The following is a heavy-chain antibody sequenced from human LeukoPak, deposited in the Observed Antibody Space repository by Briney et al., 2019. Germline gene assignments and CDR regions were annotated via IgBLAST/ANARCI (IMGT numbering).Heavy chain of an antibody. Sequence: PGRSLRLSCAAPGFTFSNYAMLWVRQAPGKGLEWVAIISYDGSNKYYAVSVKGRFTISRDNSKNTLYLQMNSLRSEDTAVYYCARGVGYRLDYWGQGSLVTVSS. V-gene: IGHV3-30-3*01. CDR1: GFTFSNYA. D-gene: IGHD5-12*01. J-gene: IGHJ4*02. CDR2: ISYDGSNK. CDR3: ARGVGYRLDY.